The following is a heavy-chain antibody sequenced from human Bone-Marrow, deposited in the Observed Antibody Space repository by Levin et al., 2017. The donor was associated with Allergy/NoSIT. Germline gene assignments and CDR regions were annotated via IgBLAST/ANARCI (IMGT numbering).Heavy chain of an antibody. Sequence: SVKVSCRASGDTFSSHIISWVRQAPGQGLEWMGRIVPSVDVTKYAQKFQGKVTITSDKSTTTAYMELTSLRSEDTAVYYCARGPLNFDSSVYFERYFDSWGQGTLVTVSS. CDR2: IVPSVDVT. V-gene: IGHV1-69*02. J-gene: IGHJ4*02. CDR1: GDTFSSHI. CDR3: ARGPLNFDSSVYFERYFDS. D-gene: IGHD3-22*01.